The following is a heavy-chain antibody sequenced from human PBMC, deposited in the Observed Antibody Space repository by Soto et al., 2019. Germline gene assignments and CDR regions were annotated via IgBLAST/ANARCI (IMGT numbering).Heavy chain of an antibody. CDR2: IYYSGST. CDR3: ARGDYDILTGYYFDY. J-gene: IGHJ4*02. D-gene: IGHD3-9*01. Sequence: LETLSLTCPVSGGSISSYYWSWIRQPPGKGLEWIGYIYYSGSTNYNPSLKSRVTISVDTSKNQFSLKLSSVTAADTAVYYCARGDYDILTGYYFDYWGQGTLVTVSS. CDR1: GGSISSYY. V-gene: IGHV4-59*01.